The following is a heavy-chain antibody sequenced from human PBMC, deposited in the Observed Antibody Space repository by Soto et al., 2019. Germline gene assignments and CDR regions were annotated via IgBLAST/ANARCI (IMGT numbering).Heavy chain of an antibody. CDR3: AREGSRPYYYYGMDV. J-gene: IGHJ6*02. V-gene: IGHV1-18*01. Sequence: ASVKVSCKASGYSFTTYVISWVRHAPGQGLEWMGWISTYNGDTDYAQNLQGRVTMTTDTSTTTAYMELRSLRSDDAAVYYCAREGSRPYYYYGMDVWGQGTTVTVSS. CDR1: GYSFTTYV. D-gene: IGHD2-15*01. CDR2: ISTYNGDT.